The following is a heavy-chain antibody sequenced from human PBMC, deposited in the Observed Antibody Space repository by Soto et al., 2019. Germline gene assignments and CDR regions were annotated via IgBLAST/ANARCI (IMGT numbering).Heavy chain of an antibody. V-gene: IGHV4-31*03. D-gene: IGHD3-9*01. CDR3: ARDRKYHDILTFYYVQSSAGAFAP. CDR1: GGSISSGGYY. J-gene: IGHJ5*02. Sequence: SETLSLTCTVSGGSISSGGYYWSWIRQHPGKGLEWIGYIYYSGSTYYNPSLKSRVTISVDTSKNQFSLKLSSVTAADTAVYYCARDRKYHDILTFYYVQSSAGAFAPCGQGTLVTVSS. CDR2: IYYSGST.